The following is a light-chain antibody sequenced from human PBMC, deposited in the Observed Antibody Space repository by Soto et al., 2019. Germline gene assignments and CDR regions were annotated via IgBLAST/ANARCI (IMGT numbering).Light chain of an antibody. CDR3: CSYVGATTYV. CDR2: EGI. CDR1: SSNIGGYNV. Sequence: QSVLTQPASVSGSPGQSITISCSGTSSNIGGYNVVSWYQQHPGKAPKVIVYEGIKRPSGVSDRFSGSTSGSTASLTISGLQHDEEAEYYCCSYVGATTYVFGSGTKVTV. J-gene: IGLJ1*01. V-gene: IGLV2-23*01.